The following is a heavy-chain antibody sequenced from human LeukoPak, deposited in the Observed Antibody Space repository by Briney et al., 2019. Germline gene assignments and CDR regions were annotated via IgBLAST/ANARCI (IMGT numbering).Heavy chain of an antibody. CDR3: ARDRGYSNYVWFDP. V-gene: IGHV1-69*05. D-gene: IGHD4-11*01. CDR1: GGTFSSYA. Sequence: ASVKVSCKASGGTFSSYAISWVRQAPGQGLEWMGGIIPIFGTANYAQKFQGRVTITTDESTSTAYMELSSLRSEDTAVYYCARDRGYSNYVWFDPWGRGTLVTVSS. CDR2: IIPIFGTA. J-gene: IGHJ5*02.